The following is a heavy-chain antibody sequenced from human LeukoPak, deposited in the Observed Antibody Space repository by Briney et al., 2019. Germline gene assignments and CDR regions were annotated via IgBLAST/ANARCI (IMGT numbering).Heavy chain of an antibody. CDR1: GFTFSGSA. CDR2: IRSKANSYAT. CDR3: RYYDTSGPDY. J-gene: IGHJ4*02. D-gene: IGHD3-22*01. Sequence: TGGSLKLSCAASGFTFSGSAMHWVRQASGKGLEWVGRIRSKANSYATTYAASVKGRFTISRDDSKNTAYLQMNSLKTEDTAVYYCRYYDTSGPDYWGQGTLVTVSS. V-gene: IGHV3-73*01.